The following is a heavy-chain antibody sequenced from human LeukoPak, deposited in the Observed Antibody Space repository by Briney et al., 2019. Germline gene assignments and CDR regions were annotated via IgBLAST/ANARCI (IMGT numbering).Heavy chain of an antibody. CDR1: GFTFSSYE. Sequence: PGGSLRLSCAASGFTFSSYEMHWVRQAPGKGLEWVTLISYDGTNKYYADSVKGRFTVSRDNSNNSVFLQMHSLSAEDTAVYYCARVSGCSGGVCTSLKYWGQGTLVTVPS. V-gene: IGHV3-30*04. D-gene: IGHD2-15*01. CDR3: ARVSGCSGGVCTSLKY. CDR2: ISYDGTNK. J-gene: IGHJ4*02.